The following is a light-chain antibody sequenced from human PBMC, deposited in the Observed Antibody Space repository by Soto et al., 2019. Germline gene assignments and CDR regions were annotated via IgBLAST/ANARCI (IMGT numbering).Light chain of an antibody. CDR1: SSDVGGYND. J-gene: IGLJ2*01. CDR3: SSYTSSSTVL. Sequence: QSALTQPASVSGSLGQSITISCTGTSSDVGGYNDVSWYQQYPGKDPKVVIFEVTNRPSGVSSRFSGSKSGNSASLTVYGLQAEDEGDYYGSSYTSSSTVLFGGGTKLTVL. CDR2: EVT. V-gene: IGLV2-14*01.